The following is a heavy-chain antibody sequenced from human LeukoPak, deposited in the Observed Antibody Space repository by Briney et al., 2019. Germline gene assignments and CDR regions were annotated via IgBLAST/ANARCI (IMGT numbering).Heavy chain of an antibody. D-gene: IGHD5-18*01. CDR3: ATEEQYRNYFDH. CDR2: INPNSGDT. Sequence: ASVKVSCKASGYTLTDSYMHWVRQAPGQGLEGLAWINPNSGDTNYEQKFQGRVTVTRDTSISTAYMELSALTSDDTAVYYCATEEQYRNYFDHWGQGTLVTVSA. J-gene: IGHJ4*02. V-gene: IGHV1-2*02. CDR1: GYTLTDSY.